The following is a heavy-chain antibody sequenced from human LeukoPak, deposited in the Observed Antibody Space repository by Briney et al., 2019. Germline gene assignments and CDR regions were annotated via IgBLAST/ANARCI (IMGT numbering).Heavy chain of an antibody. V-gene: IGHV3-48*04. CDR1: GFTFGSSAITTHG. Sequence: GGSLRLSCAASGFTFGSSAITTHGMHWVRQAPGKGLEWVSYISSSCSTIYYADSVKGRFTISRDNAKNSLYLQMNSLRAEDTAVYYCARAIYDFWSGYYTGHYGMDVWGQGTTVTVSS. CDR3: ARAIYDFWSGYYTGHYGMDV. D-gene: IGHD3-3*01. CDR2: ISSSCSTI. J-gene: IGHJ6*02.